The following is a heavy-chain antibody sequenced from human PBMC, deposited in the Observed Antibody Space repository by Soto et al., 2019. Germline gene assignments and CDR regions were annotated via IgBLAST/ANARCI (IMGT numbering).Heavy chain of an antibody. CDR2: IGTAGDT. J-gene: IGHJ4*02. Sequence: EVQLVESGGGLVQPGGSLRLSCAASGFTFSSYDMHWVRQATGKGLEWVSAIGTAGDTYYPGSVKGRFTISRENAKNSLYLQMNSLRAGDTAVYYCARETLSSSGPSYYFDYWGQGTLVTVSP. V-gene: IGHV3-13*01. CDR1: GFTFSSYD. CDR3: ARETLSSSGPSYYFDY. D-gene: IGHD6-19*01.